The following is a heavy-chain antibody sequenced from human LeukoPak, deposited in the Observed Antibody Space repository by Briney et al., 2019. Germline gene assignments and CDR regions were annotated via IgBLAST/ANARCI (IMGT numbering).Heavy chain of an antibody. J-gene: IGHJ4*02. CDR2: IWYDGSNK. CDR1: GFTFSRYG. CDR3: ARGTGTTVLDC. V-gene: IGHV3-33*01. D-gene: IGHD1-1*01. Sequence: GGSLRLSCASSGFTFSRYGMHWVRQAPGKGLEWVAVIWYDGSNKYYADSVKGRFTISRDNSKNTLYLQTNSLRAEDTAVYYCARGTGTTVLDCWGQGTLVTVSS.